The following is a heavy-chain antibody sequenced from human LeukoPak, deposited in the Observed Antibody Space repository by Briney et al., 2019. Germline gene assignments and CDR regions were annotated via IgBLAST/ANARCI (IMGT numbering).Heavy chain of an antibody. CDR1: GFSVSNNY. J-gene: IGHJ1*01. Sequence: GGSLRLSCAASGFSVSNNYMSWVRQAPGQGLELVSVIYSGGRTFYADTVKGRFTISRDNSKNTLYLQMNSLRAEDTAVYYCASDSYSPEYFQHWGQGTLVTVSS. CDR2: IYSGGRT. D-gene: IGHD2-15*01. V-gene: IGHV3-66*01. CDR3: ASDSYSPEYFQH.